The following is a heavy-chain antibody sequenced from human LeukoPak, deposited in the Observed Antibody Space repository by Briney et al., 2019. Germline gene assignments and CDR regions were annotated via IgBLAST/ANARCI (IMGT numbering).Heavy chain of an antibody. D-gene: IGHD1-26*01. CDR1: GFTFSSYS. J-gene: IGHJ4*02. CDR3: ARDVFRVGATFYFDY. CDR2: ISSSSSTI. V-gene: IGHV3-48*01. Sequence: PGGSLRLSCAASGFTFSSYSMNWVRQAPGKGLEWVSYISSSSSTIYYADSVKGRFTISRDNAKNSLYLQMNSLGAEDTAVYYCARDVFRVGATFYFDYWGQGTLVTVSS.